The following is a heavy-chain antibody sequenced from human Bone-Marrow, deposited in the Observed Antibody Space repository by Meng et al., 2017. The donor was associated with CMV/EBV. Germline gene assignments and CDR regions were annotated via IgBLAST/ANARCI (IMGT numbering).Heavy chain of an antibody. V-gene: IGHV3-74*01. CDR3: ARDSASGSGNCFDP. CDR1: GFTFSRYW. Sequence: ACGFTFSRYWMHWVRQAPGKGLVWVSRITSDGSSTSYADSVKGRFTISRDNSKNTLYLQMNNLRAEDTAFYYCARDSASGSGNCFDPWGQGTLVTVSS. D-gene: IGHD6-19*01. CDR2: ITSDGSST. J-gene: IGHJ5*02.